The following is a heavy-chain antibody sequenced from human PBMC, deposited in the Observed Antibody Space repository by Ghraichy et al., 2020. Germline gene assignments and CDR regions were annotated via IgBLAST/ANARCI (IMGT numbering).Heavy chain of an antibody. CDR3: ANAKYYYDSSVLEYFQH. J-gene: IGHJ1*01. D-gene: IGHD3-22*01. Sequence: GGSLRLSCAASGFTFSSYGMHWVRQAPGKGLEWVAFIRYDGSNKYYADSVKGRFTISRDNSKNTLYLQMNSLRAEDTAVYYCANAKYYYDSSVLEYFQHWGQGTLVTVSS. CDR2: IRYDGSNK. CDR1: GFTFSSYG. V-gene: IGHV3-30*02.